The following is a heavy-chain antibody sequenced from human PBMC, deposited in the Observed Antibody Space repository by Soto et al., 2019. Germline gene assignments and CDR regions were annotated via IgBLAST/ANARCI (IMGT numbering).Heavy chain of an antibody. CDR3: ARGRMKTIFGVVTPLDPPGEIYGMDV. CDR2: IIPIFGTA. V-gene: IGHV1-69*06. D-gene: IGHD3-3*01. CDR1: GGTFSSYA. Sequence: QVQLVQSGAEVKKPGSSVKVSCKASGGTFSSYAISWVRQAPGQGLEWMGGIIPIFGTANYAQKFQGRVTITADKSTSTAYMELSSLRSEDTAVYYCARGRMKTIFGVVTPLDPPGEIYGMDVWGQGTTVTVSS. J-gene: IGHJ6*02.